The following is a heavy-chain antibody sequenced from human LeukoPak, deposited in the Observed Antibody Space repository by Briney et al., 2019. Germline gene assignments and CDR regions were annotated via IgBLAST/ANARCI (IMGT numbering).Heavy chain of an antibody. CDR2: INHSAST. D-gene: IGHD3-16*02. CDR3: ARHPSSDYVWGSYRPYYFDY. Sequence: SETLSLTCAVYGGSFSGYYWSWIRQPPGKGLEWIGEINHSASTNYNPSLKSRVTISVDTSKNQFSLKLSSVTAADTAVYYCARHPSSDYVWGSYRPYYFDYWGQGTLVTVSS. V-gene: IGHV4-34*01. CDR1: GGSFSGYY. J-gene: IGHJ4*02.